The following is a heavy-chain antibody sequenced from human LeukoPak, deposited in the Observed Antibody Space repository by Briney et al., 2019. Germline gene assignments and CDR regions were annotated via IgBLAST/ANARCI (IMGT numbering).Heavy chain of an antibody. J-gene: IGHJ4*02. Sequence: GGSLRLSCAVSGFTFSDHYMDWVRQAPGKGLEWVGRSRNKANTYTTEYAASVKGRFTISRDDSKNSVFLQMNSPKTEDTAVYFCARSLMGANFDCWGQGTLVTVSS. CDR3: ARSLMGANFDC. D-gene: IGHD1-26*01. V-gene: IGHV3-72*01. CDR1: GFTFSDHY. CDR2: SRNKANTYTT.